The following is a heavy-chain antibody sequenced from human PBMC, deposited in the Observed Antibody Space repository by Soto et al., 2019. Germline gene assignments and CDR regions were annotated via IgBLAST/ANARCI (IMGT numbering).Heavy chain of an antibody. CDR1: GASISDNY. V-gene: IGHV4-59*01. CDR3: ARIDPPLMLAWFDP. CDR2: IFYSGST. Sequence: PSETLSLTCTLSGASISDNYWSWIRQPPGKGLEWIGYIFYSGSTNYNPSLESRVTISIDTPKNQFSLRLNSVTDADTAVYYCARIDPPLMLAWFDPWGQGTLVTVSS. J-gene: IGHJ5*02. D-gene: IGHD2-8*01.